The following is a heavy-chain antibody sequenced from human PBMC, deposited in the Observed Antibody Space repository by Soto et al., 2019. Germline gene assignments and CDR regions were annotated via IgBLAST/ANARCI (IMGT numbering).Heavy chain of an antibody. D-gene: IGHD3-9*01. V-gene: IGHV5-51*01. Sequence: GESLKISCKGSGYSFTSYWIGWVRQMPGKGLEWMGITYPGDSDTRYSPSFQGQVTISADKSISTAYLQWSSLKASDTAMYYCARQLGDNYDILTGYGWFDPWGQGTLVTVSS. CDR3: ARQLGDNYDILTGYGWFDP. CDR2: TYPGDSDT. CDR1: GYSFTSYW. J-gene: IGHJ5*02.